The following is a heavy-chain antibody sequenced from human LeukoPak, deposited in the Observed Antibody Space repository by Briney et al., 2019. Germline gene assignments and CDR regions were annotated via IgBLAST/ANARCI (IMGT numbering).Heavy chain of an antibody. CDR1: GYTFTTYG. CDR2: ISTDNGDT. Sequence: ASVKVSCKSSGYTFTTYGITWVRQAPGQGLEWMGWISTDNGDTNYAQKFQGRVTMTRDTSISTAYMELSRLRSDDTAVYYCASGLQLTPYYYYMDVWAKGPRSPSP. J-gene: IGHJ6*03. D-gene: IGHD3-10*01. CDR3: ASGLQLTPYYYYMDV. V-gene: IGHV1-18*01.